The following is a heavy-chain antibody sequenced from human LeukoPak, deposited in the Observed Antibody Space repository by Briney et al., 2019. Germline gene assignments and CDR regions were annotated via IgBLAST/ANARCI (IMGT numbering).Heavy chain of an antibody. Sequence: GGSLRLSCAASGFTFSNYAMSWVRQAPGKGLEWVAVIWYDGSNKYYADSVKGRFTISRDNSKNTLYLQMNSLRAEDTAVYYCARVRDYYDSSGYVGYYFDYWGQGTLVTVSS. CDR2: IWYDGSNK. D-gene: IGHD3-22*01. V-gene: IGHV3-33*08. J-gene: IGHJ4*02. CDR3: ARVRDYYDSSGYVGYYFDY. CDR1: GFTFSNYA.